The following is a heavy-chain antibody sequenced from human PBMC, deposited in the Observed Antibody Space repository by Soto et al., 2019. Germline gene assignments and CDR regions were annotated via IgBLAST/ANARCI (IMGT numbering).Heavy chain of an antibody. V-gene: IGHV1-8*01. CDR3: ARDKPYPASGTFASDGIDV. J-gene: IGHJ6*02. D-gene: IGHD6-13*01. Sequence: QVQLVQSGAEVKKPGASVKVSCKASGYTFTSYDINWVRQATGQGLEWMGWMNPNSGNTGYAQKFQGRVTMTRNTSLSTAYMELSSLRSEDMAVYYCARDKPYPASGTFASDGIDVCAQETTVSV. CDR2: MNPNSGNT. CDR1: GYTFTSYD.